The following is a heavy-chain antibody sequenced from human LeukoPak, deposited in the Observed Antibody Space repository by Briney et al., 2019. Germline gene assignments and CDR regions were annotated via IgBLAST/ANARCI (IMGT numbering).Heavy chain of an antibody. Sequence: GGSLRLSCAASGFTFSSYWMSWVRQAPGKGLEWVANIKQDGSEKYYVDSVKGRFTISRDNAKNSLYLQMNGLRAEDTAVYYCARDEVVVAASGAFDIWGQGTMVTVSS. J-gene: IGHJ3*02. CDR1: GFTFSSYW. CDR2: IKQDGSEK. CDR3: ARDEVVVAASGAFDI. D-gene: IGHD2-15*01. V-gene: IGHV3-7*01.